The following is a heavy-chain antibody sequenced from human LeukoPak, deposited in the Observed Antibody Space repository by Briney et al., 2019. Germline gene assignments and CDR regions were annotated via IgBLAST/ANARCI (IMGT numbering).Heavy chain of an antibody. D-gene: IGHD6-19*01. CDR2: IKSKTDGGTT. J-gene: IGHJ6*02. CDR1: RFTFSNAW. V-gene: IGHV3-15*01. Sequence: GGSLRLSCAASRFTFSNAWMSWVRQAPGKGLEWVGRIKSKTDGGTTDYAAPVKGRFTISRDDSKNTLYLQMSSLKTEDTAVYYCTTGPYSSGWYGGDYYYYGMDVWCQGTTVTVSS. CDR3: TTGPYSSGWYGGDYYYYGMDV.